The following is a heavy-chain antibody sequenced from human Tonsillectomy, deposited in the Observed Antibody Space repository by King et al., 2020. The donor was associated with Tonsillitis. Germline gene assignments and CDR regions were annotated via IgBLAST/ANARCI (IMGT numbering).Heavy chain of an antibody. J-gene: IGHJ3*02. CDR1: GFIFSDYY. CDR3: ARAEGYCSGGRCYPNDFDI. CDR2: ISGSKFTI. D-gene: IGHD2-15*01. V-gene: IGHV3-11*01. Sequence: VQLVESGGGLVKPGGSLRLSCAASGFIFSDYYMSWIRQAPGKGLEWISYISGSKFTIYYADSVKGRCTISRDNAKKSLSLQMHSLRAEDPARYYCARAEGYCSGGRCYPNDFDIWGQGTMVTVSS.